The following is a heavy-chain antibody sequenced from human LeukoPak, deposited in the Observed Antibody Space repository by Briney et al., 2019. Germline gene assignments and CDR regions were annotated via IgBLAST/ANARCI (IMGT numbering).Heavy chain of an antibody. V-gene: IGHV4-4*02. CDR1: GGSISSSNW. Sequence: SPSEALPLTCAVSGGSISSSNWWSWVRQPPGKGLEWIGEIYHSGSTNYNPSLKSRVTISVDKSKNQFSLKLSSVTAADTAVYYCARTVDTAMVIDYWGQGTLVTVSS. J-gene: IGHJ4*02. D-gene: IGHD5-18*01. CDR3: ARTVDTAMVIDY. CDR2: IYHSGST.